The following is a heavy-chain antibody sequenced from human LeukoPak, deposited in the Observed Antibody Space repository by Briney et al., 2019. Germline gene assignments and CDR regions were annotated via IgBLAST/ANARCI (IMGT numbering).Heavy chain of an antibody. CDR3: AGDSTSDAFDI. CDR1: GFTFSSYG. J-gene: IGHJ3*02. V-gene: IGHV3-33*01. Sequence: PGRSLRLSCAASGFTFSSYGMHWVRQAPGKGLEWVADIWYDGSNKYYADSVKGRFTISRDNSKNTLYLQMNSLRAEDTAVYYCAGDSTSDAFDIWGQGTMVTVSS. CDR2: IWYDGSNK. D-gene: IGHD2-2*01.